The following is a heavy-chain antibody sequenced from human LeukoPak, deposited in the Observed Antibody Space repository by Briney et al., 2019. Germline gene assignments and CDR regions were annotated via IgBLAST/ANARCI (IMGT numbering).Heavy chain of an antibody. V-gene: IGHV3-7*03. CDR2: IRQDGREE. CDR3: ARVWIAAPVESSHDY. CDR1: GFTFNSYW. D-gene: IGHD6-13*01. Sequence: GGSLRLSCAATGFTFNSYWMTWVRQAPGKGLEWVTNIRQDGREEHYVDSVQGRFTISRDNAKNSLYLQMNSLRVEDTAVYFCARVWIAAPVESSHDYWGQGTLVTVSS. J-gene: IGHJ4*02.